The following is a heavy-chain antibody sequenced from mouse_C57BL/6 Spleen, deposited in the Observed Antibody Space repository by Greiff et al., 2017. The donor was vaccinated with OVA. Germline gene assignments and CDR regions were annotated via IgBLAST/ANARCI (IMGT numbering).Heavy chain of an antibody. V-gene: IGHV3-6*01. Sequence: ESGPGLVKPSQSLSLTCSVTGYSITSGYYWNWIRQFPGNKLEWMGYISYDGSNNYNPSLKNRISITRDTSKNQFFLKLNSVTTEDTATYYCARGDSSGYVGMDYWGQGTSVTVSS. CDR2: ISYDGSN. D-gene: IGHD3-2*02. CDR1: GYSITSGYY. CDR3: ARGDSSGYVGMDY. J-gene: IGHJ4*01.